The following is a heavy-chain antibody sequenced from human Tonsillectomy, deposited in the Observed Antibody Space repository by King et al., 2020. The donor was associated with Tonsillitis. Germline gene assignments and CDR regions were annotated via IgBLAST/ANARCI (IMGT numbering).Heavy chain of an antibody. CDR2: ISLDGNNK. CDR1: RFTFNSYG. D-gene: IGHD6-19*01. V-gene: IGHV3-30*18. J-gene: IGHJ4*02. CDR3: AKDGPVAVASSWEKYFAY. Sequence: QLVQSGGGVVQPGRSLRLSCAASRFTFNSYGMHWVRQAPGKGLEWVALISLDGNNKYYADSVKGRFTISRDNSKNTLYLQMNSLRPEDTAVYFCAKDGPVAVASSWEKYFAYWGQGTLVPVSS.